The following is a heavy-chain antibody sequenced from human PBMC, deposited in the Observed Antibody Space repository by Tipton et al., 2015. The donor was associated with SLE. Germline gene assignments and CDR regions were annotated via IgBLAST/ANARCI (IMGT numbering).Heavy chain of an antibody. CDR3: ARAPFGGTDY. CDR2: IYYSGST. V-gene: IGHV4-59*08. D-gene: IGHD4-23*01. J-gene: IGHJ4*02. Sequence: TLSLTCTVSGGSISSHYWSWIRQPPGKGLEWIGYIYYSGSTNYNPSLKSRVTISVGTSKNQFSLKLSSVTAADTAVYYCARAPFGGTDYWGQGTLVTVSS. CDR1: GGSISSHY.